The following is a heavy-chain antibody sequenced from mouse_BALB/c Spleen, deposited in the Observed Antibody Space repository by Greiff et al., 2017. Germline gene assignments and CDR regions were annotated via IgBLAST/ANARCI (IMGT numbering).Heavy chain of an antibody. J-gene: IGHJ3*01. D-gene: IGHD2-4*01. Sequence: VQLQQSGTVLARPGASVKMSCKASGYSFTSYWMHWVKQRPGQGLEWIGAIYPGNSDTSYNQKFKGKAKLTAVTSASTAYMELSSLTNEDSAVYYCTRSDDYSWFAYWGQGTLVTVSA. CDR1: GYSFTSYW. CDR2: IYPGNSDT. V-gene: IGHV1-5*01. CDR3: TRSDDYSWFAY.